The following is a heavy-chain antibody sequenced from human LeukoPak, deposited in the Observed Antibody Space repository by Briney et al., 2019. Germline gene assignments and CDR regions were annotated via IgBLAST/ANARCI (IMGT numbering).Heavy chain of an antibody. D-gene: IGHD2-15*01. J-gene: IGHJ6*02. V-gene: IGHV3-30*18. CDR2: ISYDGSNK. Sequence: GGSLRLSCAASGFAFSDYWMTWVRQAPGKGLEWVAVISYDGSNKYYADSVKGRFTISRDNSKNTLYLQMNSLRAEDTAVYYCAKDLGYCSGGSCYLYGMDVWGQGTTVTVSS. CDR1: GFAFSDYW. CDR3: AKDLGYCSGGSCYLYGMDV.